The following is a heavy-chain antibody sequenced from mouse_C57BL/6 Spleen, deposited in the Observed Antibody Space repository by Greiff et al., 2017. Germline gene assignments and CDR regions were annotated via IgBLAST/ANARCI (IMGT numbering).Heavy chain of an antibody. D-gene: IGHD1-1*01. CDR3: ARVLPYYAMGD. J-gene: IGHJ4*01. CDR1: GYTFTSYW. V-gene: IGHV1-50*01. Sequence: VQLQQPGAELVKPGASVKLSCKASGYTFTSYWMQWVKQRPGQGLEWIGEIDPSDSYTNYNQKFKGKATLTVDTSSSTAYMQLSSLTSEDSAVYYGARVLPYYAMGDWGQGTSVTVSS. CDR2: IDPSDSYT.